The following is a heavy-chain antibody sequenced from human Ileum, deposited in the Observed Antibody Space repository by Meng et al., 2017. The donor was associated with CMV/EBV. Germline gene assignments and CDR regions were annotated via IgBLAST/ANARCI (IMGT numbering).Heavy chain of an antibody. CDR2: INPNSGGT. J-gene: IGHJ6*02. D-gene: IGHD6-13*01. CDR3: AGQQLVPYGMDV. CDR1: GYTFTGYY. Sequence: ASVKVSCKASGYTFTGYYMHWVRQAPGQGLEWMGRINPNSGGTNYAQKFQGRVTMTRDTSISTAYMELSRLRSDDTAVYYCAGQQLVPYGMDVWGQGTTVTVSS. V-gene: IGHV1-2*06.